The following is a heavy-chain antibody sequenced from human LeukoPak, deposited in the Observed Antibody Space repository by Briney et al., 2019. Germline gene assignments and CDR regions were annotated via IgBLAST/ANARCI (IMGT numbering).Heavy chain of an antibody. CDR2: IYYSGST. D-gene: IGHD3-22*01. CDR3: ARDSSSYLRYWYFDL. J-gene: IGHJ2*01. Sequence: SETLSLTCTVSGGSISSYYWSWIRQPPGKGLEWIGYIYYSGSTNYNPSLKSRVTISVDTSKNQFSLRLSSVTAADTAVYYCARDSSSYLRYWYFDLWGRGTLVTVSS. CDR1: GGSISSYY. V-gene: IGHV4-59*01.